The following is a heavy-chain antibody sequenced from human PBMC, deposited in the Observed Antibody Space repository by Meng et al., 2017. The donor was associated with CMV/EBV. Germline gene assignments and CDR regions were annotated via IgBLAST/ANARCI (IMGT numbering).Heavy chain of an antibody. D-gene: IGHD3-9*01. CDR3: ARKRYWLLYPWFDP. V-gene: IGHV4-34*01. J-gene: IGHJ5*02. CDR2: INHSGST. CDR1: GGSFSVYY. Sequence: QVRLQQWGAGLFKPSETLVLTCAVCGGSFSVYYWSWIRQSPGKGLEWIGEINHSGSTNYNPSLKSRVTISVDTSKNQFSLTLSSVTAADTAVYYCARKRYWLLYPWFDPWGQGTLVTVSS.